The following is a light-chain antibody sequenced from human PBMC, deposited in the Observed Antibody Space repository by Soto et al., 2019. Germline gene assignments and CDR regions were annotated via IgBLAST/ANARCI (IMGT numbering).Light chain of an antibody. CDR3: MQSLQTPWT. V-gene: IGKV2-28*01. CDR1: QSLLHRNGFNY. Sequence: DIVMTQSPLSLPVTPGEPASISCRSSQSLLHRNGFNYLEWYLQRPGQSPQLLIDLGSDRASGVPDRFSGSGSGTDFTPKISRVEAEDVGVYYCMQSLQTPWTFGQGTKVEIK. J-gene: IGKJ1*01. CDR2: LGS.